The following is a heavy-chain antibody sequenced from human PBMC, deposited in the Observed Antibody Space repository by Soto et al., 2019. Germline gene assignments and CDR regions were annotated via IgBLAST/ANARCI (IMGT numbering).Heavy chain of an antibody. D-gene: IGHD4-17*01. CDR2: IYPGDSDT. CDR3: ARQDEEVTIGY. Sequence: GESLKISCKASGYSFTNYWIGWVRQLPGKGLEWMGIIYPGDSDTRYSPSFQGQVTISADKSISTAYLQWSSLKASDTAMYYCARQDEEVTIGYWGQGTLVTVSS. CDR1: GYSFTNYW. V-gene: IGHV5-51*01. J-gene: IGHJ4*02.